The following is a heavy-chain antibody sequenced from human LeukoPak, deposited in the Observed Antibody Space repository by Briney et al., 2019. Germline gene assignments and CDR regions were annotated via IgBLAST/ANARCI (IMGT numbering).Heavy chain of an antibody. CDR3: ANPPGILTGYYPFDY. CDR1: GFTFSSYG. D-gene: IGHD3-9*01. V-gene: IGHV3-30*18. J-gene: IGHJ4*02. CDR2: ISYDGSNK. Sequence: GRSLRLFCAASGFTFSSYGMHWVRQAPGKGLEWVAVISYDGSNKYYADSVKGRFTISRDNSKNTLYLQMNSLRAEDTAVYYCANPPGILTGYYPFDYWGQGTLVTVSS.